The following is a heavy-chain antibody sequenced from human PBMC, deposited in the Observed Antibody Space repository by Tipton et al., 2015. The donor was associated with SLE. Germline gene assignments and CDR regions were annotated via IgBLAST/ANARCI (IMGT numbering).Heavy chain of an antibody. J-gene: IGHJ4*02. CDR2: ISYDGSNK. CDR3: AKGAYDFWSGYLDY. Sequence: SLRLSCAASGFTFSSYGMHWVRQAPGKGLEWVAVISYDGSNKYYADSVKGRFTISRDNSKNTLYLQMNSLRAEDTAVYYCAKGAYDFWSGYLDYWGQGTLVTVSS. D-gene: IGHD3-3*01. CDR1: GFTFSSYG. V-gene: IGHV3-30*18.